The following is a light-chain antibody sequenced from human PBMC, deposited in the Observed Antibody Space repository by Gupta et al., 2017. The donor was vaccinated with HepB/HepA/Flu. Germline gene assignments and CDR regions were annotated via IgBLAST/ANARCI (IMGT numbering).Light chain of an antibody. CDR2: GAS. J-gene: IGKJ2*01. CDR3: QQYGRSPRYT. Sequence: EIVLTQSLDTLSLSPGERATLSCRASQSVTSTYLAWYQQKPGQAPRLLIYGASTRATGIPDRFSGSGSGTDFTLTISRLEPEDFALYYCQQYGRSPRYTFGQGTKLE. V-gene: IGKV3-20*01. CDR1: QSVTSTY.